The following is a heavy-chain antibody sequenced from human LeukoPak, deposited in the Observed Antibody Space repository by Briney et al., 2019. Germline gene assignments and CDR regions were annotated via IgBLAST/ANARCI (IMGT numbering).Heavy chain of an antibody. V-gene: IGHV4-39*01. CDR3: ARARITMVRGVMD. D-gene: IGHD3-10*01. Sequence: SETLSLTCTVSGGSISSSSYYWGWIRQPPGKGLEWIGSIYYSGSTYYNPSLKSRVTISVDTSKNQFSLKLSSVTAADTAVYYCARARITMVRGVMDWGQGTLVTVSS. CDR2: IYYSGST. J-gene: IGHJ4*02. CDR1: GGSISSSSYY.